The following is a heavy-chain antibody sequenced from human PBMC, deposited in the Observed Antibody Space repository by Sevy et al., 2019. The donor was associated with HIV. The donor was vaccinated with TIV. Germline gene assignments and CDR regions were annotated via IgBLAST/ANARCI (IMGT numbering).Heavy chain of an antibody. CDR2: IYHSGST. CDR3: ARDDGDYYDSSGHY. CDR1: GYSISSGYY. J-gene: IGHJ4*02. V-gene: IGHV4-38-2*02. D-gene: IGHD3-22*01. Sequence: SETLSLTCTVSGYSISSGYYWGWIRQPPGKGLEWIGSIYHSGSTYYNPSLKSRVTISVDTFKNQFSLKLSSVTAADTAVYYCARDDGDYYDSSGHYWGQGTLVTVSS.